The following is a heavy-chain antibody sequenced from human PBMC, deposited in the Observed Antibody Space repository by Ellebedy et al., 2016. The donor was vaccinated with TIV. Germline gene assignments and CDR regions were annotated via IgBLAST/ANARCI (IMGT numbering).Heavy chain of an antibody. V-gene: IGHV3-7*01. CDR2: IKQNGSEK. Sequence: PGGSLRLSCAASGFTFSSYWMTWVRQAPGKGLEWLANIKQNGSEKYYVDSVRGRFTISRDNAKNSLSLQLKRLRAEDTAVYYGVGPLFRGVIVDGNWGQGTLVTVSS. J-gene: IGHJ4*02. CDR1: GFTFSSYW. CDR3: VGPLFRGVIVDGN. D-gene: IGHD3-10*01.